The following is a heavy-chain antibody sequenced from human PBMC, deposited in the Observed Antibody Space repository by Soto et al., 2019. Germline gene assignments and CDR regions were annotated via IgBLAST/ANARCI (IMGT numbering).Heavy chain of an antibody. CDR3: ARGVYCGGDCSRWFDP. J-gene: IGHJ5*02. CDR2: IIPIFGTA. V-gene: IGHV1-69*01. CDR1: GGTFSSYA. Sequence: QVQLVQSGAEVQKPGSSVKVSCKASGGTFSSYAISWVRQAPGQGLEWMGGIIPIFGTANYAQKFQGRVTITADESTSTAYMELSSLAPEDTAVYYCARGVYCGGDCSRWFDPWGQGTLVTVSS. D-gene: IGHD2-21*02.